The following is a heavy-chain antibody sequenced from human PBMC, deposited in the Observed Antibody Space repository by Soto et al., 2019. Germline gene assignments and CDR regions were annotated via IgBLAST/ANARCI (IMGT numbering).Heavy chain of an antibody. V-gene: IGHV2-5*02. D-gene: IGHD1-7*01. CDR2: IYWDDDK. CDR3: EHICKRTTEV. J-gene: IGHJ4*02. Sequence: QITLKESGPTLVKPTQTLTLTCSFSGFSLSASGVGVGCIRQPPGKAREWLALIYWDDDKRYSPSLKSRLTITKDTSKNQVVLTMTHVDRGDTATYYCEHICKRTTEVWGQGPLVTVSS. CDR1: GFSLSASGVG.